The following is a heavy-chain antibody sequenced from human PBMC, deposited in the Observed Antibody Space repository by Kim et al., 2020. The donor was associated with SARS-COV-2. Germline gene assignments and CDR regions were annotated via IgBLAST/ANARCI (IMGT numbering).Heavy chain of an antibody. D-gene: IGHD3-10*01. V-gene: IGHV4-34*01. CDR1: GGSFSGYY. CDR2: INHSGST. CDR3: ARAIGSGSYYISYYYYGMDV. Sequence: SETLSLTCAVYGGSFSGYYWSWIRQPPGKGLEWIGEINHSGSTNYNPSLKSRVTISVDTSKNQFSLKLSSVTAADTAVYYCARAIGSGSYYISYYYYGMDVWGQGTTVTVSS. J-gene: IGHJ6*02.